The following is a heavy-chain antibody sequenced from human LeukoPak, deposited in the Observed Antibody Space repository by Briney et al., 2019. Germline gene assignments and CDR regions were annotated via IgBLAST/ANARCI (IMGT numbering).Heavy chain of an antibody. CDR3: AKVAKYYYGPETFYFFEQ. Sequence: ETLSLTCAVSGGSISSSNWWSWVRQAPGKGLEWVANINQDGTETYYVDSVKGRFTISRDYAKNSLYLQMNSLRVEDTAVYFCAKVAKYYYGPETFYFFEQWGQGTPVTASS. D-gene: IGHD3-10*01. CDR2: INQDGTET. CDR1: GGSISSSNW. J-gene: IGHJ4*02. V-gene: IGHV3-7*01.